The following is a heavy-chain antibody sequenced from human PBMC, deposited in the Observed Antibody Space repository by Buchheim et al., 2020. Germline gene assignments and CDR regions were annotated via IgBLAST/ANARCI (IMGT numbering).Heavy chain of an antibody. CDR3: ARDKGKCRGGGSCDLDSLDL. D-gene: IGHD5/OR15-5a*01. V-gene: IGHV1-3*01. CDR2: LKAENGDK. J-gene: IGHJ3*01. Sequence: QVQLMQSGAEARTPGASVKVSCKTLGYNLIDNVVHWVRLAPGQRPEWLGWLKAENGDKRYSQRLQDRLTFSSDTSANTAYLELNSLSSEDTAVYYCARDKGKCRGGGSCDLDSLDLWGQGT. CDR1: GYNLIDNV.